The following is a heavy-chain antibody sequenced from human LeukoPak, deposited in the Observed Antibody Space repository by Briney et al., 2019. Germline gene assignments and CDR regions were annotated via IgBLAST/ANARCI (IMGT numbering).Heavy chain of an antibody. CDR1: GGSFSGYY. Sequence: SETLSLTCAVYGGSFSGYYWSWIRQPPGKGLEWIGEISHSVSTNYNPSLKSRVTISVDTSKNQFSLKLSSVTAADTAVYYCASIAGDSSSWYRAYYLDYWGQGTLVTVSS. J-gene: IGHJ4*02. D-gene: IGHD6-13*01. CDR3: ASIAGDSSSWYRAYYLDY. V-gene: IGHV4-34*01. CDR2: ISHSVST.